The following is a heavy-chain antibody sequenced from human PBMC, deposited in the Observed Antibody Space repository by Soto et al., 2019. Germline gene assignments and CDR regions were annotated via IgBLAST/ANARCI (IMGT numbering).Heavy chain of an antibody. J-gene: IGHJ4*02. CDR2: IKQDGSEK. CDR1: GFTFSSYW. Sequence: PGGSLRLSCAASGFTFSSYWMSWVRQAPGKGLEWVANIKQDGSEKYYVDSVKGRFTISRDNAKNSLYLQMNSLRAEDTAVYYCARGFEGYSYGPFDYWGQGTLVTVSS. D-gene: IGHD5-18*01. CDR3: ARGFEGYSYGPFDY. V-gene: IGHV3-7*03.